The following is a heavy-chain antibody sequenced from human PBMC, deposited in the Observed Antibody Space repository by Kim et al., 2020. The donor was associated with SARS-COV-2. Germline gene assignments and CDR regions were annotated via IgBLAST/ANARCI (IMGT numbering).Heavy chain of an antibody. CDR2: IYPGDSDT. J-gene: IGHJ4*02. Sequence: GESLKISCKGSGYSFTSYWIGWVRQMPGKGLEWMGIIYPGDSDTRYSPSFQGQVTISADKSISTAYLQWSSLKASDTAMYYCARRLRWFRDYHRGAYFDYWGQGTLVTVSS. CDR3: ARRLRWFRDYHRGAYFDY. CDR1: GYSFTSYW. D-gene: IGHD3-10*01. V-gene: IGHV5-51*01.